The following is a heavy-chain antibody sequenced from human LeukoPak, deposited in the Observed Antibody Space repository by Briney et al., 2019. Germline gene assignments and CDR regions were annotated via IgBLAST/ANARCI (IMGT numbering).Heavy chain of an antibody. CDR3: ARSLYGHYFDY. CDR1: GGSISSHY. D-gene: IGHD3-10*01. Sequence: SETLSLTCTVSGGSISSHYWSWIRQPPGKGLEWIGYIYSSGSTKYNPSLESRVTISVDTSKNQFSLKVCSVTAADTAVYYCARSLYGHYFDYWGQGTLVTVSS. CDR2: IYSSGST. V-gene: IGHV4-59*11. J-gene: IGHJ4*02.